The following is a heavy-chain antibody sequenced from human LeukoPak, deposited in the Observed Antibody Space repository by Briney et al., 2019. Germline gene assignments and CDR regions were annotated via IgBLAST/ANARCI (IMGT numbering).Heavy chain of an antibody. CDR2: IHGSGSSV. J-gene: IGHJ3*01. D-gene: IGHD2-2*01. Sequence: PGGSLRLSCAASGLTFSNYEMNWVRQAPGKGLEWVSYIHGSGSSVFYADSVKGRFTISRDNAKNSLYVQMNSLRAEDTAVYYCARGGGIQYLLNASDVWGLGTSVTVSS. CDR1: GLTFSNYE. V-gene: IGHV3-48*03. CDR3: ARGGGIQYLLNASDV.